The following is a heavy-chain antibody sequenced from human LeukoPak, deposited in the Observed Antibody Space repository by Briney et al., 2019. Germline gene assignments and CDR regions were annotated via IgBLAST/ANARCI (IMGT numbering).Heavy chain of an antibody. D-gene: IGHD1-26*01. Sequence: PGGSLRLSCATSGFTFSISWMTWVRQAPGKGLEWVAFMNKDGSEKNCVDSVQGRFTISRDDAKNSLFLQMNSLRAEDTAVYYCARGGLSGGFDYWGQGNLVTVSS. J-gene: IGHJ4*02. CDR1: GFTFSISW. CDR3: ARGGLSGGFDY. CDR2: MNKDGSEK. V-gene: IGHV3-7*03.